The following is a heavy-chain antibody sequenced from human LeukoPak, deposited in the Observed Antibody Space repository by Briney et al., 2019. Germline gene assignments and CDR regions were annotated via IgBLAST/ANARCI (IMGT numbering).Heavy chain of an antibody. V-gene: IGHV3-23*01. CDR3: AKGKGTAMVTYYFDY. D-gene: IGHD5-18*01. CDR1: GFTFSSYA. CDR2: ISGSVGST. Sequence: PGGSLRLSCAASGFTFSSYAMSWVRQTPGKGLEWVSAISGSVGSTYYADSVRGRFTISRDTSKNTLYLQMNSLRAEDTAVYYCAKGKGTAMVTYYFDYWGQGTLVTVSS. J-gene: IGHJ4*02.